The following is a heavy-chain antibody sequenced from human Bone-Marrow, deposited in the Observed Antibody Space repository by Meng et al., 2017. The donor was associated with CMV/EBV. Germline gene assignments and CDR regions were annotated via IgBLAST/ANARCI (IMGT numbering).Heavy chain of an antibody. V-gene: IGHV4-59*01. J-gene: IGHJ2*01. CDR3: ARDADYDILTGSGWYFDL. CDR1: GGSISSYY. Sequence: GSLRLSCTVSGGSISSYYWSWIRQPPGKGLEWIGYIYYSGSTNYNPSLKSRVTISVDTSKNQFSLKLSSVTAADTAAYYCARDADYDILTGSGWYFDLWGRGTLVTVSS. D-gene: IGHD3-9*01. CDR2: IYYSGST.